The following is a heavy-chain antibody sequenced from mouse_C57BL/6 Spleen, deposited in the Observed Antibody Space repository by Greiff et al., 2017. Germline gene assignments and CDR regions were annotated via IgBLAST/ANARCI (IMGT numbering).Heavy chain of an antibody. D-gene: IGHD2-3*01. Sequence: EVHLVESGGGLVKPGGSLKLSCAASGFTFSSYAMSWVRQTPEKRLEWVATISDGGSYTYYPDNVKGRFTISRDTAKNNLYLQMSHLKSEDTAMYYCARGRGGDGYYEDARDYWGQGTSVTVSS. CDR3: ARGRGGDGYYEDARDY. CDR1: GFTFSSYA. CDR2: ISDGGSYT. V-gene: IGHV5-4*01. J-gene: IGHJ4*01.